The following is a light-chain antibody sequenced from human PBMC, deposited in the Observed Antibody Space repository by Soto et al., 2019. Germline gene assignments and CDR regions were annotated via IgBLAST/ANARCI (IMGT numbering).Light chain of an antibody. CDR1: SSDVGGYNY. Sequence: QSALTQPRSVSGSPGQSVTISCTGTSSDVGGYNYVSWYQQHPDKVPKLMIYDVSKRPSGVPDRFSGSKSGNTASLTISGLQAEDEADYYCCSHAGSPHVFGGGTKLTVL. CDR3: CSHAGSPHV. CDR2: DVS. J-gene: IGLJ2*01. V-gene: IGLV2-11*01.